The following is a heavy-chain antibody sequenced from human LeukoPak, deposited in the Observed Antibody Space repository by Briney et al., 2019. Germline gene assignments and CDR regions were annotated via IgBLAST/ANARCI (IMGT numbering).Heavy chain of an antibody. D-gene: IGHD3-16*01. V-gene: IGHV4-39*01. CDR2: IYYSGST. J-gene: IGHJ4*02. CDR3: ARHGGSEPSLDY. Sequence: SETLSLTCTVSGGSISSRSYYWGWIHQPPGKGLEWIGYIYYSGSTYYNPSLKSRVTISVDTSKNQFSLKLSSVTAADTAVYYCARHGGSEPSLDYWGQGTPVTVSS. CDR1: GGSISSRSYY.